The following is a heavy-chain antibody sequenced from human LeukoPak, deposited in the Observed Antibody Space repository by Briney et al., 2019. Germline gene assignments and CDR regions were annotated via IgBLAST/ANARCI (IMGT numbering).Heavy chain of an antibody. V-gene: IGHV3-74*01. Sequence: PGGSPRLSCAASGFTFSSYWMHWVRQTAGKGLVWVSRISSDGSSTDYADSVKGRFTISRDNAKNTLYLQMNSLRAEDTAVYYCSKGMIRGLGDYWGQGALVTVSS. CDR3: SKGMIRGLGDY. D-gene: IGHD3-10*01. CDR1: GFTFSSYW. J-gene: IGHJ4*02. CDR2: ISSDGSST.